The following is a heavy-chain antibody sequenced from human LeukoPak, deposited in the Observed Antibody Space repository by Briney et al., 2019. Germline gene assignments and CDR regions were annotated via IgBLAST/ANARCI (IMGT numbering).Heavy chain of an antibody. D-gene: IGHD6-19*01. CDR3: ARAAIAVSSGWYNAVY. J-gene: IGHJ1*01. CDR1: GFTFSSYS. Sequence: GGSLRLSCAASGFTFSSYSMNWVRQAPGKGLEWVSSISSSSSYIYYADSVKGRFTISRDNAKNSLYLQMNSLRAEDTAVYYCARAAIAVSSGWYNAVYWGQGPLLNVSS. V-gene: IGHV3-21*01. CDR2: ISSSSSYI.